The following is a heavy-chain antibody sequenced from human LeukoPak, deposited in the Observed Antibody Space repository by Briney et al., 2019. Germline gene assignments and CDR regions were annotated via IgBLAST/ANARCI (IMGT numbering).Heavy chain of an antibody. Sequence: PGGSLRLSCAASGFTFSNAWMSWVRQAPGKGLEWVSVVSGSGDTTYYADSVKGRFTISRDNSKNTLYLQMNSLRAEDTAVYYCAKSSSGWSGYDYWGQGTLVTVSS. J-gene: IGHJ4*02. CDR3: AKSSSGWSGYDY. CDR1: GFTFSNAW. D-gene: IGHD6-19*01. V-gene: IGHV3-23*01. CDR2: VSGSGDTT.